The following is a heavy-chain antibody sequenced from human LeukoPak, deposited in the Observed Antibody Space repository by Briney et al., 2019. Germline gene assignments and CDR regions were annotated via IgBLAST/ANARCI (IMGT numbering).Heavy chain of an antibody. D-gene: IGHD4-17*01. V-gene: IGHV2-5*01. CDR1: GFSLSTSGVG. Sequence: ESGPTLVHPPQPLTLTCTFSGFSLSTSGVGVGWIREPRVKALEWLALIYWNDDKRYSPSLKSRLTITKDTSKNQVVLTMTNMDPVDTATYYCAHSGTVTTPHDAFDIWGQGTMVTVSS. CDR3: AHSGTVTTPHDAFDI. CDR2: IYWNDDK. J-gene: IGHJ3*02.